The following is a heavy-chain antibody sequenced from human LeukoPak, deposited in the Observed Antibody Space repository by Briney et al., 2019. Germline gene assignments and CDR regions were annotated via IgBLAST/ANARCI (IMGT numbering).Heavy chain of an antibody. D-gene: IGHD3-10*01. CDR2: IKQDGSEQ. Sequence: GGSLRLSCAASGFTFSNYWMSWVRQAPGKGLEWVANIKQDGSEQYYVDSVKGRFTISRDNTKNSLYLQMNSLRAEDTAVYYCARDPGARITMVRGVIMGKDSYYYMDVWGKGTSVTISS. CDR3: ARDPGARITMVRGVIMGKDSYYYMDV. CDR1: GFTFSNYW. V-gene: IGHV3-7*01. J-gene: IGHJ6*03.